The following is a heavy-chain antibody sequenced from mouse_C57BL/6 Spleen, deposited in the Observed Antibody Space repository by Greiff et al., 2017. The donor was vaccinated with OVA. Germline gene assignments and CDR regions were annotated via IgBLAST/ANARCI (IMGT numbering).Heavy chain of an antibody. Sequence: EVMLVESEGGLVQPGSSMKLSCTASGFTFSDYYMAWVRQVPEKGLEWVANINYDGSSTYYLDSLKSRFIISRDNAKNILYLQMSSLKSEDTATYYCAREDSEDYFDYWGQGTTLTVSS. J-gene: IGHJ2*01. CDR2: INYDGSST. V-gene: IGHV5-16*01. CDR1: GFTFSDYY. CDR3: AREDSEDYFDY.